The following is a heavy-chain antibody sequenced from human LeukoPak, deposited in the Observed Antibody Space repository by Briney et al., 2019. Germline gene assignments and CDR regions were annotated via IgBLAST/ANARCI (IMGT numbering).Heavy chain of an antibody. D-gene: IGHD3-3*01. CDR3: ARQGVGAYYDFWSGYYCNWFDP. J-gene: IGHJ5*02. CDR2: IYYSGST. CDR1: GGSISSSSYY. V-gene: IGHV4-39*01. Sequence: SETLSLTCTVSGGSISSSSYYWGWIRQPPGKGLEWIGSIYYSGSTYYNPSLKSRVTISVDTSKNQFSLKLSSVTAADTAVYYCARQGVGAYYDFWSGYYCNWFDPWGQGTLVTVSS.